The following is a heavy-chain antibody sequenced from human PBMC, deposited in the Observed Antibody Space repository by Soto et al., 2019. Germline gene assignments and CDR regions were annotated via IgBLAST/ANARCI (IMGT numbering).Heavy chain of an antibody. CDR3: AGQLVLYYYYGMDV. V-gene: IGHV4-4*02. J-gene: IGHJ6*02. Sequence: SETLSLTCAVSGGSISSSNWWSWVRQPPGKGLEWIGEIYHSGSTNYNPSLKSRVTISVDKSKNQFSLKLSSVTAADTAVYYCAGQLVLYYYYGMDVWGQGTTVTVSS. D-gene: IGHD6-6*01. CDR2: IYHSGST. CDR1: GGSISSSNW.